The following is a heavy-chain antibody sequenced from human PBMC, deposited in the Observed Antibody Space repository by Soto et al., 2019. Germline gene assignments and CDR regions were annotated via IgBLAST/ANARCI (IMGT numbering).Heavy chain of an antibody. CDR2: IRSKANSYAT. CDR3: TRLVVEDY. Sequence: PGESLKISCAASGFTFSGSAMHWVRQASGKGLEWVGRIRSKANSYATAYAASVKGRFTISRDDSKNTAYLQMNSLKTEDTAVYYCTRLVVEDYWGQGTLVTVSS. V-gene: IGHV3-73*01. J-gene: IGHJ4*02. CDR1: GFTFSGSA. D-gene: IGHD2-15*01.